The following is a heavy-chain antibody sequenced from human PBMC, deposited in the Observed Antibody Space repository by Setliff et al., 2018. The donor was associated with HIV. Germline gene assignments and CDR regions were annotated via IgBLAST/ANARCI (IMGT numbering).Heavy chain of an antibody. V-gene: IGHV4-61*09. CDR1: GASISGVNYY. Sequence: SETLSLTCSVSGASISGVNYYWTWIRQPAGKGLEWLGHIKDTGATNYSPSLKSRVTMSIDTSNKQFSLKLSSVTAADTAVYYCARRIIVGAISDVFDIWGQGTQVTVSS. CDR2: IKDTGAT. CDR3: ARRIIVGAISDVFDI. D-gene: IGHD1-26*01. J-gene: IGHJ3*02.